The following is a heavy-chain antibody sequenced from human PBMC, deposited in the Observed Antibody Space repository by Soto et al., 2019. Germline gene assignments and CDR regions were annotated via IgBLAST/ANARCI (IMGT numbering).Heavy chain of an antibody. CDR1: GYTFTHYY. Sequence: QVQLVQSGAEVKKPGASVRVSCKAYGYTFTHYYIHWVRQAPGQGLEWMGIINPNGGITTYSQKFRAGFSMTSDTSTSTVYLELSSLRSEDSAVYYCATSVNSAMAFDYWGQGTLVTVSS. CDR2: INPNGGIT. CDR3: ATSVNSAMAFDY. J-gene: IGHJ4*02. D-gene: IGHD5-18*01. V-gene: IGHV1-46*01.